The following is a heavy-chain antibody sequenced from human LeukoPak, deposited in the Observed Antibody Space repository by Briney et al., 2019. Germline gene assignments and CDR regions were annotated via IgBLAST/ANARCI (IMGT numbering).Heavy chain of an antibody. CDR1: GGSINSYY. V-gene: IGHV4-59*08. D-gene: IGHD4-23*01. CDR3: ARQSGRWELYDAFYM. CDR2: IYYSGST. J-gene: IGHJ3*02. Sequence: PSETLSLTCTVSGGSINSYYWSWIRQPPGKGLEWIGYIYYSGSTNYNPSLKSRVTMSIDTSKNQFSLNLISVTAADTAVYYCARQSGRWELYDAFYMWGQGTMVTVSS.